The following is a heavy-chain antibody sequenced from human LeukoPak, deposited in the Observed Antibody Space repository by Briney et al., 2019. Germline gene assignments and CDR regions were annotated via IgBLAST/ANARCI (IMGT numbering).Heavy chain of an antibody. V-gene: IGHV1-69*05. D-gene: IGHD2-2*01. Sequence: ASVKVSCKASGGTFSSYAISWVRQAPGQGLEWMGRIIPIFGTANYAQKFQGRVTITTDESTSTAYMELSSLRSEDTAVYYCARVLTGCSSTSCYAPFPYYYYYMDVWGKGTTVTVSS. CDR3: ARVLTGCSSTSCYAPFPYYYYYMDV. J-gene: IGHJ6*03. CDR1: GGTFSSYA. CDR2: IIPIFGTA.